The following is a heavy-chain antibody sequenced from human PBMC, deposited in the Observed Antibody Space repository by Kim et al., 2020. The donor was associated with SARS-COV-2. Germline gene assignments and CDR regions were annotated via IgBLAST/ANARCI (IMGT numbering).Heavy chain of an antibody. D-gene: IGHD4-17*01. Sequence: TNDNPSLKSRFTISVDTSKNQFSLKLSSVTAADTAVDYCGRGALDGPTAIWGQGTLVTVSS. CDR3: GRGALDGPTAI. V-gene: IGHV4-34*01. CDR2: T. J-gene: IGHJ4*02.